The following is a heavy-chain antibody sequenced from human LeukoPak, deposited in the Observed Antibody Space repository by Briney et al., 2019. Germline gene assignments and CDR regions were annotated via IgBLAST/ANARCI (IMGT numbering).Heavy chain of an antibody. CDR1: GGSFSGYY. V-gene: IGHV4-34*01. J-gene: IGHJ3*02. D-gene: IGHD3-22*01. CDR3: ARGRKTYYDRKRDAFDI. Sequence: SETLSLTCAVYGGSFSGYYWSRIRQPPGKGLEWIGEINHSGSTNYNPSLKSRVTISVDTSKNQFSLELSSVTAADTAVYYCARGRKTYYDRKRDAFDIWGQGTMVTVSS. CDR2: INHSGST.